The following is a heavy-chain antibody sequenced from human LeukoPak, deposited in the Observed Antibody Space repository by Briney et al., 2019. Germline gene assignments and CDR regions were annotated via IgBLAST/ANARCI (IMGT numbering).Heavy chain of an antibody. V-gene: IGHV3-23*01. D-gene: IGHD3-10*01. Sequence: GRSLRLSCAASGCTFSNFAMGWVRQAPGKGLEWVSTISYSGGDTYYADSVKGRFTISRDNSKNTLHLQMNSLSVEDTADYNWAKGIRGSTSYGWLDPWGQGTLVTVSS. CDR3: AKGIRGSTSYGWLDP. CDR1: GCTFSNFA. J-gene: IGHJ5*02. CDR2: ISYSGGDT.